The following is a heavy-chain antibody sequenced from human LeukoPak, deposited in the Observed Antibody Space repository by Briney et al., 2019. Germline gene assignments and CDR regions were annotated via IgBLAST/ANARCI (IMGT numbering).Heavy chain of an antibody. J-gene: IGHJ4*02. V-gene: IGHV3-21*01. Sequence: PGGSLRLSCAASGFTFSSYSTNWVRQAPGKGLEWVSSISSSSSYIYYADSVKGRFTISRDNAKNSLYLQMNSLRAEDTAVYYCARGRPYYYDSSGYYDGYWGQGTLVTVSS. D-gene: IGHD3-22*01. CDR3: ARGRPYYYDSSGYYDGY. CDR2: ISSSSSYI. CDR1: GFTFSSYS.